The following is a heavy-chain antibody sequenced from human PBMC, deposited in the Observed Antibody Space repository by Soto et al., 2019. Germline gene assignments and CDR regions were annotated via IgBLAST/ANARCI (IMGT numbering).Heavy chain of an antibody. CDR1: GYTFTSYG. CDR3: ATVSSIAARWYYFDY. Sequence: KVSCKASGYTFTSYGISWVRQAPGQGLEWMGRISAYNGNTNYAQKLQGRVTMTTDTSTSTAYMELRSLRSDDTAVYYCATVSSIAARWYYFDYWGQGTLVTVSS. CDR2: ISAYNGNT. V-gene: IGHV1-18*01. J-gene: IGHJ4*02. D-gene: IGHD6-6*01.